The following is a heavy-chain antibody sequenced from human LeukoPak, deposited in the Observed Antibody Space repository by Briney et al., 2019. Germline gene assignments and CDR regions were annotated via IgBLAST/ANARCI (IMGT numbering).Heavy chain of an antibody. V-gene: IGHV4-38-2*02. CDR1: GYSISSGYY. D-gene: IGHD3-22*01. J-gene: IGHJ4*02. CDR3: AREPTLGYYYDSSGYYLTDHFDY. CDR2: IFHTGST. Sequence: SETLSLTCSVSGYSISSGYYWGWIRQPPGKGLEWIGNIFHTGSTYCNPSVKSRVTISVDTSKNQFSLKLNSVTAADTAVYYCAREPTLGYYYDSSGYYLTDHFDYWGQGTLVTVSS.